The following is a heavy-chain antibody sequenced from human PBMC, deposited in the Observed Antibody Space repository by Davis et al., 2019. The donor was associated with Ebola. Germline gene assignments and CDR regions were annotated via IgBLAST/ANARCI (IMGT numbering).Heavy chain of an antibody. CDR1: GFTVSSNY. CDR2: IYSGGST. Sequence: PGGSLRLSCAASGFTVSSNYMSWVRQAPGKGLEWVSVIYSGGSTYCADSVKGRFTISRDNSKNTLYLQMNSLRAEDTAVYYCARTGIAAAGIDYWGQGTLVTVSS. D-gene: IGHD6-13*01. V-gene: IGHV3-53*01. CDR3: ARTGIAAAGIDY. J-gene: IGHJ4*02.